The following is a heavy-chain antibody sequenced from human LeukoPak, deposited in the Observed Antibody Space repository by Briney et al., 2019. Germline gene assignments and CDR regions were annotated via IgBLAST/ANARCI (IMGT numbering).Heavy chain of an antibody. D-gene: IGHD6-13*01. J-gene: IGHJ6*03. V-gene: IGHV4-34*01. CDR3: ARGIAGNYYYYYYYMDV. CDR1: GGSFSGYY. Sequence: SETLSLTCAVYGGSFSGYYWSWIRQPPGKGLEWIGEINHSGSTNYNPSLKSRVTISVDTSKNQFSLKLSSVTAADTAVYYCARGIAGNYYYYYYYMDVWGKGTTVTVSS. CDR2: INHSGST.